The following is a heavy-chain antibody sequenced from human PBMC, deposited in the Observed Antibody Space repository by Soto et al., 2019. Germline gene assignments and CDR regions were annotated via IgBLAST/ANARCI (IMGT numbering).Heavy chain of an antibody. V-gene: IGHV3-33*06. CDR3: AKDTGSTAYLIDY. CDR1: GFTFSNYG. J-gene: IGHJ4*02. CDR2: VWYEGSNK. D-gene: IGHD1-26*01. Sequence: QVQLVESGGGVVQAGRSLRLSCAASGFTFSNYGMHWVRQAPDRGLDWLAAVWYEGSNKYYADSVEGRFTISRDNSKNTLYLQMNGLRAEDTAVYYCAKDTGSTAYLIDYWGQGTLVTVSS.